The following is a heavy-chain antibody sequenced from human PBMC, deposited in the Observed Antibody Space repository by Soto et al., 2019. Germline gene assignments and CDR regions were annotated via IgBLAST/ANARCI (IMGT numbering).Heavy chain of an antibody. CDR3: ARAWEHLCFDY. D-gene: IGHD1-26*01. J-gene: IGHJ4*02. CDR1: GGSVSSASYY. V-gene: IGHV4-61*01. Sequence: KSSETLSLTCTVSGGSVSSASYYWSWIRQPPGKGLEWIGYVYYTGSTNYNPYLKSRVTISVDTYKNQFSLKLTSVTAADTAMYYCARAWEHLCFDYFGQGTLVAFSS. CDR2: VYYTGST.